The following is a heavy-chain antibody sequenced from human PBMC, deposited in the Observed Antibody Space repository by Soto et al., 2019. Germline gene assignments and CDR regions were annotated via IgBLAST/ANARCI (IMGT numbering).Heavy chain of an antibody. CDR1: GYTFTGYY. CDR2: INPNSGGA. V-gene: IGHV1-2*04. D-gene: IGHD2-15*01. CDR3: ARDGLLGYCSGGSCYSRVLIGAFDI. J-gene: IGHJ3*02. Sequence: GASVKVSCKASGYTFTGYYMHWVRQAPGQGLEWMGWINPNSGGANYAQKLQGWVTMTTDTSTSTAYMELRSLRSDDTAVYYCARDGLLGYCSGGSCYSRVLIGAFDIWGQGTMVTVSS.